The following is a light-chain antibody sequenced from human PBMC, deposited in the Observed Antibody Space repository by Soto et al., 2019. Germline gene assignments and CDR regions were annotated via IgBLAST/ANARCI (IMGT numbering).Light chain of an antibody. Sequence: EIVLTQSPVTLSLSPGDRATLSCRASQTVGSYLAWYQHIPGQAPRLLIYDASNRAAGIPARYSGSGSGPDFTLTINSLEPEDFAVYYCQQRSNWPSTFGGGTKVEIK. J-gene: IGKJ4*01. CDR3: QQRSNWPST. CDR2: DAS. V-gene: IGKV3-11*01. CDR1: QTVGSY.